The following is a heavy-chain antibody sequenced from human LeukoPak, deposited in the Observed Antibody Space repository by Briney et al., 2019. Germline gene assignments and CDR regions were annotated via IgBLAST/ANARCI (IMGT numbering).Heavy chain of an antibody. CDR2: ISSDGSNK. CDR1: GFTFNSYA. Sequence: GGSLRLSCAASGFTFNSYAMHWVRQPPGKGLEGVAVISSDGSNKYYADSVKGRFTISRDNSKNTLYLQMNSLRAEDTAVYYCARGSKSYGDYIRSRIHYFDYWGQGTLVTVSS. CDR3: ARGSKSYGDYIRSRIHYFDY. J-gene: IGHJ4*02. D-gene: IGHD4-17*01. V-gene: IGHV3-30*04.